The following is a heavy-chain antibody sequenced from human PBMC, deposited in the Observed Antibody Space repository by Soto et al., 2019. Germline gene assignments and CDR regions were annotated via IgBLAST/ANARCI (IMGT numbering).Heavy chain of an antibody. CDR3: AMLNSGSYSYHGMDV. V-gene: IGHV3-23*01. J-gene: IGHJ6*02. CDR1: GLTFSSYA. Sequence: EVQLLESGGDLVQPGGSLRLSCAASGLTFSSYAMNWVRQAPGKGLEWVSAISGSGGNTFYADSVKGRFTISRDNSKNTLFLQMHSLRAEDTAIYYCAMLNSGSYSYHGMDVWGQGTTVTGSS. D-gene: IGHD1-26*01. CDR2: ISGSGGNT.